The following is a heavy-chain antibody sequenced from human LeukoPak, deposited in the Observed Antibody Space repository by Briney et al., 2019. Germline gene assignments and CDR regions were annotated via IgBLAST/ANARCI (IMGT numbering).Heavy chain of an antibody. D-gene: IGHD1-26*01. Sequence: ASVKVSCKASGYTFTGYYMHWVRQAPGQGLEWMGWINPNSGGTNYAQKFQGRVTMTRDTSISTAYMELSRLRSDHTAVYYCARAPRGQGATNDYWGQGTLVTVSS. CDR1: GYTFTGYY. V-gene: IGHV1-2*02. CDR3: ARAPRGQGATNDY. J-gene: IGHJ4*02. CDR2: INPNSGGT.